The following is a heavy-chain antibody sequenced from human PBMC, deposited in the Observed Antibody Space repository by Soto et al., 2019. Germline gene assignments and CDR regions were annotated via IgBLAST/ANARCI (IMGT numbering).Heavy chain of an antibody. D-gene: IGHD3-22*01. V-gene: IGHV3-33*01. Sequence: PGGPQRLPWAASGVTFSSYGMHWVSQAPGKGLEWVAVMWYYGSNKYYADSVKGRFTISRDNSKNTLYLQMNSLRAEDTAVYYCARDSRNYDSGGYLGYWGQGTQVTVSS. CDR1: GVTFSSYG. J-gene: IGHJ4*02. CDR2: MWYYGSNK. CDR3: ARDSRNYDSGGYLGY.